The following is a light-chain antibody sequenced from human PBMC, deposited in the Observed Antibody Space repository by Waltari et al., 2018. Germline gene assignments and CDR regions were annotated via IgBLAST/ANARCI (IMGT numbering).Light chain of an antibody. CDR3: ATWDDSLNGYL. Sequence: QSALTQTPSASGTPGQRVTISCSGSTSNIGSNTVNWYQHLPGTAPKLLIYNNYQRPSGVPDRFSGSKSGTSASLAISGLQSEDESDYYCATWDDSLNGYLFGTGTKVNVL. CDR1: TSNIGSNT. J-gene: IGLJ1*01. CDR2: NNY. V-gene: IGLV1-44*01.